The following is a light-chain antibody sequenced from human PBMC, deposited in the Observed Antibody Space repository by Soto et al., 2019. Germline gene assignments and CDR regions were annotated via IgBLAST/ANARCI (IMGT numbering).Light chain of an antibody. Sequence: DIQMTQSPSSLSASVGDRVTITCRASQSISSWLAWYQQKPGKAPKLLIHKASSLESGVPSRYSGSGSGTEFTLTISSLQPDDFATNYCQQHNSYPWTFGQGTKVEIK. CDR2: KAS. CDR3: QQHNSYPWT. CDR1: QSISSW. V-gene: IGKV1-5*03. J-gene: IGKJ1*01.